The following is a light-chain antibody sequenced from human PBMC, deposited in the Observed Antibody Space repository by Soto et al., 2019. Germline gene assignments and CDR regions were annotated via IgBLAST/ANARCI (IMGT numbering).Light chain of an antibody. J-gene: IGLJ1*01. CDR3: NSYTSSSTLYV. V-gene: IGLV2-14*01. Sequence: QSALTQPASVSGSPGQSITISCTGTSSDIGTYNYVSWNQQHPGKAPKLMLYEVSNRPSGVSNRFFGSKSGNTASLTISGLQAEDEADYFCNSYTSSSTLYVFGTGTKVTVL. CDR1: SSDIGTYNY. CDR2: EVS.